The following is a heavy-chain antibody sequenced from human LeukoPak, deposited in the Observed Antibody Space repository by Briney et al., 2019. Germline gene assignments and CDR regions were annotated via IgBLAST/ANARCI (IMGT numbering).Heavy chain of an antibody. CDR3: ARDRGSAARPSYYYYYYMDV. CDR1: GGSMSRGSYL. D-gene: IGHD6-6*01. J-gene: IGHJ6*03. V-gene: IGHV4-61*02. CDR2: IYTSRST. Sequence: SETLSLICTLSGGSMSRGSYLWSWIRRPGGKGLEWIGRIYTSRSTNYTPSHKTRVTISVATSKNQFSLKLSSVTAADTAVYYCARDRGSAARPSYYYYYYMDVWGKGTTVTVSS.